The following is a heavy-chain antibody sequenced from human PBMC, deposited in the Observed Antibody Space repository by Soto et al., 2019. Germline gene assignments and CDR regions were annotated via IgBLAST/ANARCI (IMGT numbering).Heavy chain of an antibody. CDR1: GGSISSYY. CDR3: ARVGGGYYYYGMDV. CDR2: IYYSGST. D-gene: IGHD3-16*01. V-gene: IGHV4-59*01. J-gene: IGHJ6*02. Sequence: SETLSLTCTVSGGSISSYYWSWIRQPPGKGLEWIGYIYYSGSTNYNPSLKSRVTISVDTSKNQFSLKLSSVTAADTAVYYCARVGGGYYYYGMDVWGQGTTVTVSS.